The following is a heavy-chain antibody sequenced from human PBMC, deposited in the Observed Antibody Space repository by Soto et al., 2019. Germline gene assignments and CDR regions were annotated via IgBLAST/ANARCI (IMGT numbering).Heavy chain of an antibody. Sequence: GSLRLSCAASGFTFSCSAMHWVRQASGKGLDWVGRIRTKANTYATAYAASVKGRFTISRDDSKNTAYLQMNSLKTEDTAVYYCASFMMGASPYWGQGTLVTVSS. CDR2: IRTKANTYAT. CDR3: ASFMMGASPY. J-gene: IGHJ4*02. D-gene: IGHD1-26*01. V-gene: IGHV3-73*01. CDR1: GFTFSCSA.